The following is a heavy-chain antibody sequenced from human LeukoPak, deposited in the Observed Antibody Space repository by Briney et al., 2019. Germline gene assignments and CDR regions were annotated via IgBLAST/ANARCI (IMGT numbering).Heavy chain of an antibody. Sequence: SVKVSCKASGGTFSSYAISWVRQAPGQGLEWMGGIIPIFGTANYAQKFQGRVTITADESTSTAYMEPSSLRSEDTAVYYCASYPYSGSYFFDYWGQGTLVTVSS. CDR2: IIPIFGTA. J-gene: IGHJ4*02. CDR1: GGTFSSYA. D-gene: IGHD1-26*01. V-gene: IGHV1-69*13. CDR3: ASYPYSGSYFFDY.